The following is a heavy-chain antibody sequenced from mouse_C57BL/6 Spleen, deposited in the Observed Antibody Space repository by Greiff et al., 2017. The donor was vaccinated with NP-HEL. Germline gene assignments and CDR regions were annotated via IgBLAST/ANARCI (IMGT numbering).Heavy chain of an antibody. Sequence: VQLQQSGPGLVKPSQSLSLTCSVTGYSITSGYYWNWIRQFPGNKLEWMGYISYDGSNNYNPSLKNRISITRDTSKNQFFLKLNSVTTEDTATYYCARGIYGYDDVPFAYWGQGTLVTVSA. J-gene: IGHJ3*01. V-gene: IGHV3-6*01. CDR1: GYSITSGYY. CDR3: ARGIYGYDDVPFAY. CDR2: ISYDGSN. D-gene: IGHD2-2*01.